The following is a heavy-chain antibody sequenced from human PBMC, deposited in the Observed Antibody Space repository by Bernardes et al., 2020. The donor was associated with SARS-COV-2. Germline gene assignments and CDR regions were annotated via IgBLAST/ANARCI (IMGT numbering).Heavy chain of an antibody. CDR3: ARRLVRGGIIRDFDQ. CDR2: IKQDGYEK. D-gene: IGHD3-10*01. CDR1: GFTFRSHW. V-gene: IGHV3-7*01. Sequence: GGSLRLSCAASGFTFRSHWMSWVRQAPGKGLEWVANIKQDGYEKHYVDSVKGRFTISRDNAKNSLYLQMNSLRAEDTAVYYCARRLVRGGIIRDFDQWGQGTLVTVSS. J-gene: IGHJ4*02.